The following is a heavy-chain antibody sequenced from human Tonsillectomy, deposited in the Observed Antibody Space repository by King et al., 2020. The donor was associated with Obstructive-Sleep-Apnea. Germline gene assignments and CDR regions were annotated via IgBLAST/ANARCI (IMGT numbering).Heavy chain of an antibody. CDR3: AKASGPDFDY. CDR1: GFTFSSYG. J-gene: IGHJ4*02. CDR2: IRYDGSNK. Sequence: VQLVESGGGVVQPGRSLRLSCAASGFTFSSYGMHWVRQAPGKGLEWVAFIRYDGSNKNYADSVKGRFSISRDNSKNRLYLQMSSLRAEDTAVYYCAKASGPDFDYWGQGTPVTVSS. V-gene: IGHV3-30*02.